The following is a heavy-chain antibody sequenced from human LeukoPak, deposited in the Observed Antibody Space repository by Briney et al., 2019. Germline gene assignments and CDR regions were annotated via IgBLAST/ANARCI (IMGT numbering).Heavy chain of an antibody. J-gene: IGHJ5*02. Sequence: GGSLRLSCAASGFTFSGYSMNWVRQAPGKGLEWVSSIISSSSYIYYADSVKGRFTISRDNAKNSLYLQMNSLRAEDTAVYYCARQTAQSGSYYQRPQRNWFDPWGQGTLVTVSS. CDR2: IISSSSYI. CDR1: GFTFSGYS. D-gene: IGHD1-26*01. V-gene: IGHV3-21*01. CDR3: ARQTAQSGSYYQRPQRNWFDP.